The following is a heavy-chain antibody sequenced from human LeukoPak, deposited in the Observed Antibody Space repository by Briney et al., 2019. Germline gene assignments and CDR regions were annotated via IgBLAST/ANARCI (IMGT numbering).Heavy chain of an antibody. CDR3: ARDRYSGSYQPFDY. CDR2: INPNTGGT. J-gene: IGHJ4*02. D-gene: IGHD1-26*01. CDR1: GYTFTDYY. Sequence: GASVKVSCKASGYTFTDYYMHWVRQAPGQGLEWMGWINPNTGGTIYAQKFQGRVIMTRDTSISTAYMELSRVRSDDPAVYYCARDRYSGSYQPFDYWGQGTLVTVSS. V-gene: IGHV1-2*02.